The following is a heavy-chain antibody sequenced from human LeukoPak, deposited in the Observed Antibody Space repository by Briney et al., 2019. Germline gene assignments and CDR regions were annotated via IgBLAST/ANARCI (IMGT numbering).Heavy chain of an antibody. Sequence: SETLSLTCTVSGDSINTGSYYWSWIRQSAGKGLEWIGRVYSSGSTNYNPSLKSRVTISIDTSKNEFSLRLASVTAEDTAIYYCAREGYDFMTGTFDHWGQGTLVTVSS. CDR3: AREGYDFMTGTFDH. D-gene: IGHD3-9*01. CDR1: GDSINTGSYY. J-gene: IGHJ4*02. V-gene: IGHV4-61*02. CDR2: VYSSGST.